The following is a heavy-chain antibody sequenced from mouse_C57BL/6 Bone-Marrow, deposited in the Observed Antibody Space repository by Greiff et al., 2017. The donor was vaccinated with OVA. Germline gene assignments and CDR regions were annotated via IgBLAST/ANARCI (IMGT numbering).Heavy chain of an antibody. V-gene: IGHV5-6*01. CDR3: ARHAVVANYAMDY. J-gene: IGHJ4*01. D-gene: IGHD1-1*01. CDR2: ISSGGSYT. Sequence: EVKLVESGGDLVKPGGSLKLSCAASGFTFSSYGMSWVRQTPDKRLEWVATISSGGSYTYYPDSVKGRFTISRDNAKNTLYLQMSSLKSEDTAMYYCARHAVVANYAMDYWGQGTSVTVSS. CDR1: GFTFSSYG.